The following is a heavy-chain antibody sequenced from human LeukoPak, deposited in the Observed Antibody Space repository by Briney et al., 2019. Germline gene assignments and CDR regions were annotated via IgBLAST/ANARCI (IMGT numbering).Heavy chain of an antibody. CDR3: ARDYYDSSGIDH. CDR1: GYSFTSYW. J-gene: IGHJ4*02. D-gene: IGHD3-22*01. Sequence: GESLKISCKGSGYSFTSYWISWVRQMPGKGLEWMGRIDPSDSYTNYSSSFQGHVTISADKSISTAYLQWSSLKASDTAMYYCARDYYDSSGIDHWGQGTLVTVSS. CDR2: IDPSDSYT. V-gene: IGHV5-10-1*01.